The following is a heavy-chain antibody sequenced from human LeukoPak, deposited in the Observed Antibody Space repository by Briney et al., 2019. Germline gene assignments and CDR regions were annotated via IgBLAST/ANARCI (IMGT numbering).Heavy chain of an antibody. D-gene: IGHD3-16*01. CDR1: GFTFSSYG. V-gene: IGHV3-33*01. Sequence: GGSLRLSCAASGFTFSSYGMHWVRQAPGKGLEWVAVIWYDGSNKYYGDSVKGRFTISRDNSKNTLYLQMNSLRAEDTAVYYCASASRGGAFDIWGQGTMVTVSS. CDR2: IWYDGSNK. CDR3: ASASRGGAFDI. J-gene: IGHJ3*02.